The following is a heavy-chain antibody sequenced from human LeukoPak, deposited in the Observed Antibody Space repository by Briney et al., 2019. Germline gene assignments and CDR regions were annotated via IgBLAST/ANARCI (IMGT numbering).Heavy chain of an antibody. CDR1: GYTFTSYY. D-gene: IGHD2-2*01. CDR3: ARDLLPTFIVVVPAATFDY. V-gene: IGHV1-46*01. Sequence: ASVKVSCKASGYTFTSYYMHWVRQAPGQGLEWMGIINPSGGSTSYAQKFQGRVTMTRDMSTSTVYMELSSLRSEDTAVYYCARDLLPTFIVVVPAATFDYWGQGTLVTVSS. CDR2: INPSGGST. J-gene: IGHJ4*02.